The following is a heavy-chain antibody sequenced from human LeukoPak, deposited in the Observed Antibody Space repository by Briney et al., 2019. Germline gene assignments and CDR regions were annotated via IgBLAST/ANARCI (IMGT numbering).Heavy chain of an antibody. CDR2: INPNSGGT. J-gene: IGHJ4*02. D-gene: IGHD3-16*01. Sequence: SVKVSCKASGGTFSSYAVSWVRQAPGQGLGWMGWINPNSGGTSYAQKIQDRVAMTRDMSITTAYMELSRLRSDDTAVYYCTRGRGTDFWGQGTLVTVSS. V-gene: IGHV1-2*02. CDR3: TRGRGTDF. CDR1: GGTFSSYA.